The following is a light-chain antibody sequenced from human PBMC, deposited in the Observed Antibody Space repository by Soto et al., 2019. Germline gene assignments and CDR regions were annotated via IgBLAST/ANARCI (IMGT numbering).Light chain of an antibody. CDR2: KAS. J-gene: IGKJ1*01. CDR3: QQYQSHST. V-gene: IGKV1-5*03. CDR1: QSISTW. Sequence: DIQMTQSPSILSASVGDRVTITCRASQSISTWLAWYQQKPGKAPKLLIQKASILQSGVPSRFSGSGSGTELTLTISSLQPDDFATYYCQQYQSHSTFGQGTKVEIK.